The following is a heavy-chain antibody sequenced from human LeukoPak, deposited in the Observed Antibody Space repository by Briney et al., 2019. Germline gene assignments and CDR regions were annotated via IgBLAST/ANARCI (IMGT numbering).Heavy chain of an antibody. D-gene: IGHD2-8*02. V-gene: IGHV3-74*01. CDR3: VRDLVLVWTPGDDFDH. Sequence: PGGALRLSCAASRFTFRNYWMHWVRQVPGKGLEWVSRINEDATIISYADSVKGRFTISRDNARNTVSLQMHSLRAEDTAVYYCVRDLVLVWTPGDDFDHWGQGTLVTVSS. J-gene: IGHJ4*02. CDR1: RFTFRNYW. CDR2: INEDATII.